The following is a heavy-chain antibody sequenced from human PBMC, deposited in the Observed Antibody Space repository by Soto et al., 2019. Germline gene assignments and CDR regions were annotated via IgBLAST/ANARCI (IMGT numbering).Heavy chain of an antibody. Sequence: QVQLQESGPGLVKPSETLSLTCTVSGGSISSYYWSWIRQPPGQGLEWIGYIYYSGSTNYNPSLKKRVPIAVDTSKNQFSLKLSSVTAADAAVYSCARHIFTVTHFDYWGEGTLVTVSS. CDR1: GGSISSYY. CDR2: IYYSGST. J-gene: IGHJ4*02. V-gene: IGHV4-59*08. D-gene: IGHD4-17*01. CDR3: ARHIFTVTHFDY.